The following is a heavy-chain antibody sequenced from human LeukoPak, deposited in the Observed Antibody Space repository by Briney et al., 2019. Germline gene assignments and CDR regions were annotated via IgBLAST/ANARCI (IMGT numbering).Heavy chain of an antibody. D-gene: IGHD3-22*01. Sequence: GGSLRLSCAASGFTFSIYAMSWVRQAPGKGLEWVSYISSSGSTIYYADSVKGRFTISRDNAKNSLYLQMNSLRAEDTAVYYCARAVRGAYYYDSSGYYLDYWGQGTLVTVSS. CDR2: ISSSGSTI. CDR1: GFTFSIYA. J-gene: IGHJ4*02. CDR3: ARAVRGAYYYDSSGYYLDY. V-gene: IGHV3-11*01.